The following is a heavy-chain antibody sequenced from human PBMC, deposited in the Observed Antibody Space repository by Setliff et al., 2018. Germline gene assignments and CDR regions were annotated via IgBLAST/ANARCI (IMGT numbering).Heavy chain of an antibody. CDR3: ARRRYFDRYYYYGMDV. CDR1: GESFSGYY. CDR2: INHSGST. V-gene: IGHV4-34*01. J-gene: IGHJ6*02. D-gene: IGHD3-9*01. Sequence: SETLSLTCAVYGESFSGYYWSWIRQPPGKGLEWIGEINHSGSTNYNPSLKSRVTISVDTSKNQFSLKLSSVTAADTAVYYCARRRYFDRYYYYGMDVWGQGTTVTVSS.